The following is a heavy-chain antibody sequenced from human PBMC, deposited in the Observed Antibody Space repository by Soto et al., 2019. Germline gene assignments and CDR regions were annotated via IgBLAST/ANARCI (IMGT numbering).Heavy chain of an antibody. CDR2: IYRSGTA. V-gene: IGHV4-4*02. D-gene: IGHD2-21*01. J-gene: IGHJ4*02. Sequence: QVQLQASGPGLVRPSGTLSLTCAVSGGSISDNNWWSWVRQPPGKGLEWIGEIYRSGTANYNPSLNSRVTISMDKSKNQISLHLYSVTAADSAVYYCARHIGVPGTRGFDYWGQGTLVTVSS. CDR1: GGSISDNNW. CDR3: ARHIGVPGTRGFDY.